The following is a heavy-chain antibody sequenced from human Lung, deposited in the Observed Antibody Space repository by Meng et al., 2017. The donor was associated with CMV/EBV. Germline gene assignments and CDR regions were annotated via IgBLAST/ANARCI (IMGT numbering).Heavy chain of an antibody. V-gene: IGHV1-2*02. CDR1: GYIFSGYY. D-gene: IGHD2-2*01. Sequence: ASXXVSXKASGYIFSGYYIHWVRQAPGQGLEWMGWINPNSGGTNYAQKFQGRVTMTRDTSISTAYMDLSRLKSDDTAVYYCARGLGDFCSTTSCSYGVDVWXQGTXVNVSS. CDR2: INPNSGGT. CDR3: ARGLGDFCSTTSCSYGVDV. J-gene: IGHJ6*02.